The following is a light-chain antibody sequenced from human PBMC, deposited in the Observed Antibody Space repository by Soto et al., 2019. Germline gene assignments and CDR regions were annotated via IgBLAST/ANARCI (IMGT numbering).Light chain of an antibody. J-gene: IGLJ3*02. CDR2: EVS. V-gene: IGLV2-8*01. CDR3: SSYAGSNNLV. CDR1: SSDVGGYNY. Sequence: QSALTQPPSASGSPGQSVTISCTGTSSDVGGYNYVSWYQQHPGKAPKLMIYEVSKRPSGVHDRVSGSKSGNTASLTVSGLQAEDEADYYCSSYAGSNNLVFGGGTKLTVL.